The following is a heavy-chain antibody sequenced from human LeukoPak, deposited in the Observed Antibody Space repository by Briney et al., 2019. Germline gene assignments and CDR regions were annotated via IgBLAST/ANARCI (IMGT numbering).Heavy chain of an antibody. CDR2: ISYDGSNK. V-gene: IGHV3-30*18. J-gene: IGHJ4*02. Sequence: PGGSLRLSCAASGFTFSSYGMHWVRQAPGKGLEWVAVISYDGSNKYYADSVKGRFTISRDNSKNTLYLQMNSLRAEDTALYYCAKDHLPGIVVADRDYWGQGTLVTVSS. CDR1: GFTFSSYG. D-gene: IGHD6-19*01. CDR3: AKDHLPGIVVADRDY.